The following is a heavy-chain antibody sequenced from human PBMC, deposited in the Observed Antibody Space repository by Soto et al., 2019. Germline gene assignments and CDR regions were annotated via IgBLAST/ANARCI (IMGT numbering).Heavy chain of an antibody. CDR3: ASVLPDYGDYGYFDY. J-gene: IGHJ4*02. CDR2: ISAYNGNT. D-gene: IGHD4-17*01. CDR1: GYTFTSYG. Sequence: QVQLVQSGAEVKKPGASVKVSGKASGYTFTSYGISWVRQAPGQGLEWMGWISAYNGNTNYAQKLQGRVTMTTDTAKSTAYMELRSLRSDDTAVYYCASVLPDYGDYGYFDYWGQGTLVTVSS. V-gene: IGHV1-18*01.